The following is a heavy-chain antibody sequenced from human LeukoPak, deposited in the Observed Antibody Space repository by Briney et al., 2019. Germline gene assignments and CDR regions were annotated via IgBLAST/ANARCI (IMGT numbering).Heavy chain of an antibody. CDR1: GFTFSSYG. Sequence: GGSLRLSCAVSGFTFSSYGMYWVRQAPGKGPEYVSSISGNGDHKYYANSVKGRFTISRDNSKNTVSLQMGSLRAEDTAVYYCAKAQRKGGYYFDYWGQGTLVTVSS. CDR3: AKAQRKGGYYFDY. J-gene: IGHJ4*02. D-gene: IGHD1-1*01. V-gene: IGHV3-64*01. CDR2: ISGNGDHK.